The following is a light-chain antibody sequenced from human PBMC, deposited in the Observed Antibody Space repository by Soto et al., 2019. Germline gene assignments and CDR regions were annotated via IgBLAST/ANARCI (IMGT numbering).Light chain of an antibody. V-gene: IGKV3-15*01. CDR2: GAS. CDR3: QQYSSSPIT. Sequence: EIVMTQSPATLSVSPGERATLSCRASQSVSSKLAWYQQKPGQAPRLLIYGASTRATGIPARFSGGGSGTDFSLTISRLDPEDFAVYYCQQYSSSPITFGQGTRLEI. J-gene: IGKJ5*01. CDR1: QSVSSK.